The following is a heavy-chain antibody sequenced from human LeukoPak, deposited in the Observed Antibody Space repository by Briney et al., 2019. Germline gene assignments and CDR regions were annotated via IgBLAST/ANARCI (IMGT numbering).Heavy chain of an antibody. J-gene: IGHJ6*02. CDR1: GFTLSNAW. CDR2: IKSKTDGGTT. D-gene: IGHD6-13*01. Sequence: PGGSLRLSCAASGFTLSNAWMSWVRQAPGKGLEWVGRIKSKTDGGTTDYAAPVKGRFTISRDDSKNTLYLQMNSLKTEDTAVYYCTTDLGIAAAVYYGMDVWGQGTTVTVSS. CDR3: TTDLGIAAAVYYGMDV. V-gene: IGHV3-15*01.